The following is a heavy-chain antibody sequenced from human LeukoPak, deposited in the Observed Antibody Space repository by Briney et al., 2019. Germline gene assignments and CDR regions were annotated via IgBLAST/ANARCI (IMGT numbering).Heavy chain of an antibody. CDR1: GFTVSSNY. CDR2: IYSGGST. D-gene: IGHD4-17*01. V-gene: IGHV3-53*01. Sequence: GGSLTLSCAASGFTVSSNYMSWVRQAPGKGLQWVSVIYSGGSTYYADSVKGRFTISRDNSKNTLYLQMNNLRAEDTAVYYCARGLRALGWFDPWGQGTLVTVSS. J-gene: IGHJ5*02. CDR3: ARGLRALGWFDP.